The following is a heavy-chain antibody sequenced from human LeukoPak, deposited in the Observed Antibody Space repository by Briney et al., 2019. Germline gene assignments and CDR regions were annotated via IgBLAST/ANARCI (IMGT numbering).Heavy chain of an antibody. CDR1: RFSFSNYV. J-gene: IGHJ3*01. Sequence: GGSLRLSCEAARFSFSNYVMNWVRQAPGKGLEWVSYISTSGYTIYYADSVQGRFTISRDNAENSLYLQMDSLRAEDTAVYYCARVSSSWISDAFDLWGQGTMVTVSS. CDR2: ISTSGYTI. V-gene: IGHV3-48*03. CDR3: ARVSSSWISDAFDL. D-gene: IGHD5-12*01.